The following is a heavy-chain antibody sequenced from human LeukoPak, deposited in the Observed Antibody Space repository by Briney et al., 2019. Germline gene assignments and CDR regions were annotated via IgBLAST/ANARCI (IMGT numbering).Heavy chain of an antibody. V-gene: IGHV3-21*04. CDR3: ATEVEELRAIDY. CDR1: GFTFSSYS. J-gene: IGHJ4*02. CDR2: VSTGSNYI. Sequence: PGGSLRLSCTASGFTFSSYSLNWVRQAPGKGLEWVSSVSTGSNYIYYADSVKGRFTISRDNDKNSLYLQMNSLRVEDTAVYYCATEVEELRAIDYWGQGTLVTVSS. D-gene: IGHD1-7*01.